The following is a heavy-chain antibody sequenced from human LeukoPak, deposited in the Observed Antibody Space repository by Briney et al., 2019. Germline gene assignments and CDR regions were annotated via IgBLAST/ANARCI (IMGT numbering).Heavy chain of an antibody. J-gene: IGHJ4*02. D-gene: IGHD1-7*01. V-gene: IGHV3-23*01. CDR3: AKGTQISADNWNWFDY. CDR2: ISGSGGST. Sequence: GSLRLSCAASGFTFSSYAMSWVRQAPGKGLEWVSAISGSGGSTYYADSVKGRFTISRDNSKNTLYLQMNSLRAEDTAVYYCAKGTQISADNWNWFDYWGQGTLVTVSS. CDR1: GFTFSSYA.